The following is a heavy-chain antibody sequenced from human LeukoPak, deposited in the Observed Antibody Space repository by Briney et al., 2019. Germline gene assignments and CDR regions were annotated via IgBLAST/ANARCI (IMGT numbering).Heavy chain of an antibody. J-gene: IGHJ4*02. V-gene: IGHV3-48*03. D-gene: IGHD1-26*01. CDR3: ATWDNAWEFGY. Sequence: GGSLRLSCAASGFTFSSHEMNWVRQAPGKGLEWISYITSDGTTKYYADSVRGRFTISRDNAKNSLYLQMTSLTAEDTAVYYCATWDNAWEFGYWGQGTLVSVSS. CDR1: GFTFSSHE. CDR2: ITSDGTTK.